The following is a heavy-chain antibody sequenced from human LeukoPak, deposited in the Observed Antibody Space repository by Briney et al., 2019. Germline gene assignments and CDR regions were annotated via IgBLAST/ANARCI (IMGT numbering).Heavy chain of an antibody. Sequence: SETLSLTCAVYGGSFSGYYWSWIRQPPGKGLEWIGEINHSGSTNYNPSLKSRVTISVDTSKIQFSLKLSSVTAADTAVYYCARPNFYCSGGSCSHDAFDIWGQGTMVTVSS. CDR1: GGSFSGYY. D-gene: IGHD2-15*01. J-gene: IGHJ3*02. CDR2: INHSGST. V-gene: IGHV4-34*01. CDR3: ARPNFYCSGGSCSHDAFDI.